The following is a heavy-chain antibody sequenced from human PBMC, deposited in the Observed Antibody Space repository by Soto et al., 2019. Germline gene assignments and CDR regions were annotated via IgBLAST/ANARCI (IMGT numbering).Heavy chain of an antibody. D-gene: IGHD1-26*01. CDR1: GGSISSGGYY. J-gene: IGHJ6*02. V-gene: IGHV4-31*03. Sequence: SETLSLTCTVSGGSISSGGYYWTWIRQHPGKGLEWIAYIYHSGYTFYNPSLKSRVTMSVDTSKNQFSLKLRSVTAADTAVYYCAKWEGLGSDYYYYAMDVWGQGTTVTVSS. CDR3: AKWEGLGSDYYYYAMDV. CDR2: IYHSGYT.